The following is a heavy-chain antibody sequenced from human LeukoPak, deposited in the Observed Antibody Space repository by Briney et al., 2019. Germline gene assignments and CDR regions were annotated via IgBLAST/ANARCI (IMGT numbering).Heavy chain of an antibody. V-gene: IGHV4-4*02. Sequence: SGTLSLTCAVSGGSISSSNWWSWVRQPPGKGLEWIGEIYHSGSTNYNPSLKSRVTISVDTSKNQFSLKLSSVTAADTAVYYCARRKAYYYYYYGMDVWGQGTTVTVSS. J-gene: IGHJ6*02. CDR1: GGSISSSNW. CDR3: ARRKAYYYYYYGMDV. CDR2: IYHSGST.